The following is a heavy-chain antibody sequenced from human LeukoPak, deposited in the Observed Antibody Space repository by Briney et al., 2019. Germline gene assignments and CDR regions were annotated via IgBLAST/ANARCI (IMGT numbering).Heavy chain of an antibody. V-gene: IGHV1-69*05. CDR2: IIPIFGTA. J-gene: IGHJ4*02. Sequence: ASVKVSCKASGGTFSSYAFSWVRRAPGQGLEWMGGIIPIFGTANYAQKFQGRVTITTDESTSTAYMELSSLRSEDTAVYYCARDRSGSYYGNFDYWGQGTLVTVSS. D-gene: IGHD3-10*01. CDR1: GGTFSSYA. CDR3: ARDRSGSYYGNFDY.